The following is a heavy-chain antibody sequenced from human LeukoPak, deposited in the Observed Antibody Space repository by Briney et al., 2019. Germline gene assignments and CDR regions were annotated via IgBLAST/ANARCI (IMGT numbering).Heavy chain of an antibody. CDR3: AKDLSKSYGDYGTSGAFDI. V-gene: IGHV3-23*01. D-gene: IGHD4-17*01. Sequence: PGGSLRLSCAASGFTFDSYAMNWVRQAPGKGLEWVSGFSGSRGSTYYADSVKGRFTSSRDNSKNTLYLQMNSLRAEDTAVYYCAKDLSKSYGDYGTSGAFDIWGQGTLVTVSS. CDR1: GFTFDSYA. J-gene: IGHJ3*02. CDR2: FSGSRGST.